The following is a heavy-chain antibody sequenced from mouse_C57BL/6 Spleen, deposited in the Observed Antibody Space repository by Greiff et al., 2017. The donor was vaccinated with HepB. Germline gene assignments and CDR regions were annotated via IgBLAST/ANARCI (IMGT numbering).Heavy chain of an antibody. D-gene: IGHD2-1*01. Sequence: QVQLQQSGAELARPGASVKLSCKASGYTFTSYGISWVKQRTGQGLEWIGEIHPRSGNTYYNEKFKGKATLTADKSSSTAYMELRSLTSEDSAVYFCASYYGNYDWFAYWGQGTLVTVSA. V-gene: IGHV1-81*01. CDR1: GYTFTSYG. CDR2: IHPRSGNT. CDR3: ASYYGNYDWFAY. J-gene: IGHJ3*01.